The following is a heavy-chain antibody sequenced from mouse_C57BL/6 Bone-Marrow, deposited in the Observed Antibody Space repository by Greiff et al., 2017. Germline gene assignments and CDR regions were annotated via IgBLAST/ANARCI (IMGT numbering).Heavy chain of an antibody. V-gene: IGHV1-85*01. Sequence: QVQLQQSGPELVKPGASVKLSCKASGYTFTSYDINWVKQRPGQGLEWIGWIYPRDGSTKYNEKFKGKATLTVDTSSSTAYMELHSLTSEDSAVYFCDRLRFDGSSGDWYFDVWGKGTTVTVSS. J-gene: IGHJ1*03. CDR3: DRLRFDGSSGDWYFDV. D-gene: IGHD1-1*01. CDR1: GYTFTSYD. CDR2: IYPRDGST.